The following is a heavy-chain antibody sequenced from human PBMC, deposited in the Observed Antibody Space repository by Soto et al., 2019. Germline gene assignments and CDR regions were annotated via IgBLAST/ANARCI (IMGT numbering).Heavy chain of an antibody. V-gene: IGHV1-8*01. D-gene: IGHD3-3*01. J-gene: IGHJ4*02. Sequence: ASVKVSCKASGYTFTSYDINWVRQATGQGLEWMGWMNHNRGNTGYAQKFQGRVTMTRNTSISTAYMELSSLRSEDTAVYYCARGVYELRFLEWLPKNRDFDYWGQGTLVTVSS. CDR1: GYTFTSYD. CDR2: MNHNRGNT. CDR3: ARGVYELRFLEWLPKNRDFDY.